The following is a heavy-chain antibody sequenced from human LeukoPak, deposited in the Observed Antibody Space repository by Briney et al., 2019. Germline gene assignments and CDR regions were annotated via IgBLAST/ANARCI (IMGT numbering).Heavy chain of an antibody. D-gene: IGHD2-2*01. V-gene: IGHV3-48*04. J-gene: IGHJ4*02. CDR2: ISSSSSTI. CDR1: GFTFSSYS. Sequence: GGSLRLSCAASGFTFSSYSMNWVRQAPGKGLEWVSYISSSSSTIYYADSVKGRLTISRDNAKNSLFLQMNSLRAEDTALYYCAKDYCSSTTCYYNYWGQGTLVTVSS. CDR3: AKDYCSSTTCYYNY.